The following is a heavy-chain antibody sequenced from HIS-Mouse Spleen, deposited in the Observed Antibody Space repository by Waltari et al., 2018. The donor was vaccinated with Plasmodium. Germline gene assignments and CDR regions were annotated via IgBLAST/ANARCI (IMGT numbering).Heavy chain of an antibody. Sequence: QVQLQESGPGLVKPSETLSLTCTVSGGSISSYYWSWIRQPPGKGLEWIGYIYYSGSTNDNPSLKSRVTISVDTSKNQFSLKLSSVTAADTAVYYCARGRYSGSYYYAFDIWGQGTMVTVSS. CDR1: GGSISSYY. V-gene: IGHV4-59*01. CDR2: IYYSGST. D-gene: IGHD1-26*01. J-gene: IGHJ3*02. CDR3: ARGRYSGSYYYAFDI.